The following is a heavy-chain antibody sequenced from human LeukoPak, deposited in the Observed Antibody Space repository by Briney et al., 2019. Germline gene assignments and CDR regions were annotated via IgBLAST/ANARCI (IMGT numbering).Heavy chain of an antibody. J-gene: IGHJ4*02. V-gene: IGHV4-30-4*01. CDR3: ARVEMATIYYFDY. Sequence: SETLSLTCTVSGGSISSGDYYWSWIRQPPGKGLEWIGYIYYSGSTYYNPSLKSRVTISVDTSKNQFSLKLSSVTAADTAVYYCARVEMATIYYFDYWGQGTLVTVSS. D-gene: IGHD5-24*01. CDR1: GGSISSGDYY. CDR2: IYYSGST.